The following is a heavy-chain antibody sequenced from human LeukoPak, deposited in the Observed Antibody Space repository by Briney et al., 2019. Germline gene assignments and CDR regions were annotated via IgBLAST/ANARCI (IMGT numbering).Heavy chain of an antibody. CDR2: ISGSSSYI. Sequence: GGSLRLSCAASGFTFSTYNMNWVHQAPGKGLEWVSSISGSSSYIYYADSVKGRFSISRDNAKNSLYLQMNSLRAEDTAVYYCARDHIAAAGTDDYWGQGTLVTVSS. CDR3: ARDHIAAAGTDDY. V-gene: IGHV3-21*04. J-gene: IGHJ4*02. CDR1: GFTFSTYN. D-gene: IGHD6-13*01.